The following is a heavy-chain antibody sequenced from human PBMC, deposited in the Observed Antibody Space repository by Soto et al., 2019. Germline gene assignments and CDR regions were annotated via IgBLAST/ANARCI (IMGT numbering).Heavy chain of an antibody. CDR1: GGSISSGGYS. CDR3: ARGEGYYYDSSGYPEYSFFDY. CDR2: IYHSGST. D-gene: IGHD3-22*01. J-gene: IGHJ4*02. Sequence: KTSETLSLTCAVSGGSISSGGYSWSWIRQPPGKGLEWIGYIYHSGSTYYNPSLKSRVTISVDRSKNQFSLKLSSVTAADTAVYYCARGEGYYYDSSGYPEYSFFDYWGQGTLVTVSS. V-gene: IGHV4-30-2*01.